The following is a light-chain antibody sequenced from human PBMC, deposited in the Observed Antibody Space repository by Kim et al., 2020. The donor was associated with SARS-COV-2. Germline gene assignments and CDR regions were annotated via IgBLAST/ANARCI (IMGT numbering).Light chain of an antibody. CDR1: QSVSSN. CDR2: GAS. V-gene: IGKV3-15*01. J-gene: IGKJ1*01. Sequence: EIVMTQSPAPLSVSPGERATLSCRASQSVSSNLAWYQQKPGQAPRLLIYGASTRATGIPARFSGSGSGTEFTLTISSLQSEDFAVYYCQQYNNLVGFGQGTKVDIK. CDR3: QQYNNLVG.